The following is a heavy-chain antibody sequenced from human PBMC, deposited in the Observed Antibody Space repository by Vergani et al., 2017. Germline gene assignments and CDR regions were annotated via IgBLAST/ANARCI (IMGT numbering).Heavy chain of an antibody. V-gene: IGHV3-30*18. Sequence: QVQLVESGGGVVQPGRSLRLSCAASGFTFSSYGMQWVRQAPGKGLEWVAVISYDGSNKYYADSVKGRFTISRYNSKNTLYLQMNSLGAEDTSVYYCVKDTTQGLFDYWGQGTLVTVSS. CDR3: VKDTTQGLFDY. CDR2: ISYDGSNK. D-gene: IGHD1-1*01. J-gene: IGHJ4*02. CDR1: GFTFSSYG.